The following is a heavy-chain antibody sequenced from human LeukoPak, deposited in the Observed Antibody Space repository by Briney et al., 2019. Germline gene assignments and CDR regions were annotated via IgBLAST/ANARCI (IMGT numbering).Heavy chain of an antibody. V-gene: IGHV3-30*03. Sequence: GRSLRLSCAASGFTFSSYGMHWVRQAPGKGLEWVAVISYDGSNKYYADSVKGRFTISRDNSRNTLYLQMNSLRAEDTAVYYCGRSAATSSYYFDYWGQGTLVTVSS. CDR2: ISYDGSNK. D-gene: IGHD2-15*01. CDR3: GRSAATSSYYFDY. J-gene: IGHJ4*02. CDR1: GFTFSSYG.